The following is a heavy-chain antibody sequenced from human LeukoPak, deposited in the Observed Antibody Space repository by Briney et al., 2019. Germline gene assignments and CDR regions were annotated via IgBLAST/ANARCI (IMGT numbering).Heavy chain of an antibody. CDR1: GFTFSSYA. D-gene: IGHD6-19*01. V-gene: IGHV3-23*01. Sequence: GGSLRLSCAASGFTFSSYAMSWVRQAPGKGLEWVSAISGSGGSTYYADSVKGRFTISRDNSKNTVDLQMYSLRAEDSAVYYCARSLGSGWIHLVEYWGQGTLVTVS. J-gene: IGHJ4*02. CDR2: ISGSGGST. CDR3: ARSLGSGWIHLVEY.